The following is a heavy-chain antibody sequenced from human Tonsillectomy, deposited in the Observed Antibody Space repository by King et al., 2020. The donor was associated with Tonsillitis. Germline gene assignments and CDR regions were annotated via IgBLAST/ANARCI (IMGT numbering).Heavy chain of an antibody. V-gene: IGHV5-51*04. CDR2: IYPGDSHT. J-gene: IGHJ4*02. CDR1: GYSFISYW. Sequence: VQLVQSGAEVREPGESLKISCKGSGYSFISYWIVWVRQMPGKGLEWMGIIYPGDSHTRYSPSFQGQVTFPADRPITTAYLQWSSLKASDTAMYYCARGGNQRFFDYWGQGTLVTVSS. CDR3: ARGGNQRFFDY. D-gene: IGHD2-2*01.